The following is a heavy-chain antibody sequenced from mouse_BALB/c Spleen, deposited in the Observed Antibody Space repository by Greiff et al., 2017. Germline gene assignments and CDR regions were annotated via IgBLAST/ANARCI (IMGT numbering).Heavy chain of an antibody. CDR1: GFTFSSYA. CDR2: ISSGGST. CDR3: ARDGSSPYVDY. V-gene: IGHV5-6-5*01. Sequence: EVQLVESGGGLVKPGGSLKLSCAASGFTFSSYAMSWVRQTPEKRLEWVASISSGGSTYYPDSVKGRFTISRDNARNILYLQMSSLRSEDTAMYYCARDGSSPYVDYWGQGTTLTVSS. J-gene: IGHJ2*01. D-gene: IGHD1-1*01.